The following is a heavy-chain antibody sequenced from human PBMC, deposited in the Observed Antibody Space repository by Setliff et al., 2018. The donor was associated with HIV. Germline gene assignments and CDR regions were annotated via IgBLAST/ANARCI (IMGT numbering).Heavy chain of an antibody. J-gene: IGHJ5*01. Sequence: PSETLSLTCSVSADSVTSYSWEWIRQPPGRRREWIGSVSTTDGATYNPSLQSLVSMSVDPYKKQGSLNLTAVTAEDTAVYYCSRGSAAGTGHPPRDSWGQGIWVTVSS. CDR2: VSTTDGA. CDR3: SRGSAAGTGHPPRDS. D-gene: IGHD1-1*01. V-gene: IGHV4-4*08. CDR1: ADSVTSYS.